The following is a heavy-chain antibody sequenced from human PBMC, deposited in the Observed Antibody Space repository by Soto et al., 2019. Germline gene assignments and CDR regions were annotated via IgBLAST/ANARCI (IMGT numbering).Heavy chain of an antibody. CDR2: MNPNSGNT. D-gene: IGHD3-3*01. V-gene: IGHV1-8*01. Sequence: ASVKVSCKASGYTFTSYDINWVRQATGQGLEWMGWMNPNSGNTGYAQKFQGRVTMTRNTSISTAYMELSSLRSEDTAVYYCARLFLEWLLPDFYYYYYYMDVWGKGTTVTVSS. CDR3: ARLFLEWLLPDFYYYYYYMDV. CDR1: GYTFTSYD. J-gene: IGHJ6*03.